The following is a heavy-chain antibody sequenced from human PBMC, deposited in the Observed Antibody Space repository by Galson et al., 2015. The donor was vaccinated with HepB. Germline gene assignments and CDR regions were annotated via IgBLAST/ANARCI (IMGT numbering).Heavy chain of an antibody. D-gene: IGHD3-10*01. V-gene: IGHV3-21*06. Sequence: SLRLSCAASGFIFSDYNMNWVRQAPGKGLEWVSSITSSTTYIYYADSVKGRFTISRDNAKDSLYLQMNSLRAEDTAVYYCARDYWPGFGSGKYYPSWFDPWGQGTLVTVSS. J-gene: IGHJ5*02. CDR3: ARDYWPGFGSGKYYPSWFDP. CDR2: ITSSTTYI. CDR1: GFIFSDYN.